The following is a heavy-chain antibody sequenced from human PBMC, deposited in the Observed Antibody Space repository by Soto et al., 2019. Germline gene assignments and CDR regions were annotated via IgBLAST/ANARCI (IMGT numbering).Heavy chain of an antibody. J-gene: IGHJ3*02. CDR2: ISSSSSYI. CDR1: GFTFSSYS. D-gene: IGHD3-22*01. CDR3: ARPPPTEAWLSRVTTDAFDI. Sequence: GGSLRLSCAASGFTFSSYSMNWVRQAPGKGLEWVSSISSSSSYIYYADSVKGRFTISRDNAKNSLYLQMNSLRAEDTAVYYCARPPPTEAWLSRVTTDAFDIWGQGTMVTVSS. V-gene: IGHV3-21*01.